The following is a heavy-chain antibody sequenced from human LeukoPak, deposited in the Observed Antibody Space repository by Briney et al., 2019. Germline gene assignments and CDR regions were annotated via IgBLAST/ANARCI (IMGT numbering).Heavy chain of an antibody. D-gene: IGHD3-22*01. CDR1: GFTFSSYA. V-gene: IGHV3-23*01. Sequence: PGGSLRLSCAASGFTFSSYAMSWVRQAPGKGLERVSAISGSGGSTYYADSVKGRFTISRDNSKNTLYLQMNSLRAEDTAVYYCAKDPPVADSGWSVYWGQGTLVTVSS. CDR2: ISGSGGST. CDR3: AKDPPVADSGWSVY. J-gene: IGHJ4*02.